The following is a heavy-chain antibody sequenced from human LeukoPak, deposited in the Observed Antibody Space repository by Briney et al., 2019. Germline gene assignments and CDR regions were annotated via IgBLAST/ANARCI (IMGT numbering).Heavy chain of an antibody. CDR3: AKDSGRDAHFDY. Sequence: PGRSLRLSCAASGFTLSSYGMHWVRQAPGKGLEWVAVISYDGSNKYYADSVKGRFTISRDNSKNTLYLQMNSLRAEDTAVYYCAKDSGRDAHFDYWGQGTLVTVSS. V-gene: IGHV3-30*18. D-gene: IGHD6-25*01. J-gene: IGHJ4*02. CDR2: ISYDGSNK. CDR1: GFTLSSYG.